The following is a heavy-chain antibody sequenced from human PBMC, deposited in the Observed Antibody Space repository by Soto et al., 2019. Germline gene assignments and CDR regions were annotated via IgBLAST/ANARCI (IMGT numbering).Heavy chain of an antibody. CDR2: IKQDGSEK. V-gene: IGHV3-7*05. D-gene: IGHD3-22*01. CDR3: ARPDSSGYYAWDY. J-gene: IGHJ4*02. Sequence: EVQLVESGGGLVQPGGSLRLSCAASGFTFSSYWMSWVRQAPGKGLEWVANIKQDGSEKYYVDSVKGRFTISRDNAQNSLYLQMNSLRAEDTAVYYCARPDSSGYYAWDYWGQGTLVTVSS. CDR1: GFTFSSYW.